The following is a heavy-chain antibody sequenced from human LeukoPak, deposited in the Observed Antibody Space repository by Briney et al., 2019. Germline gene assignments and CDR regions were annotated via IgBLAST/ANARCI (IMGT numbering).Heavy chain of an antibody. D-gene: IGHD1-26*01. Sequence: PSETLSLTCAVYGGSFSGYYWSWIRQPPGKGLEWIGEINHSGSTNYNPSLKSRVTISVDTSKNQFSLKLSSVTAADTAVYYCASGSLEVVGAASFDYWGQGTLVTVSS. J-gene: IGHJ4*02. CDR3: ASGSLEVVGAASFDY. CDR2: INHSGST. V-gene: IGHV4-34*01. CDR1: GGSFSGYY.